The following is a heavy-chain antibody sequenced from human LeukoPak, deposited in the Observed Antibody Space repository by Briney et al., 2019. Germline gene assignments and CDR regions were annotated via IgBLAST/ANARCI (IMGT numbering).Heavy chain of an antibody. D-gene: IGHD3-3*01. CDR1: GFTFSSYS. Sequence: PGGSLRLSCAAPGFTFSSYSMNWGRQAPGEGLEWVSSISSSSSYIYYADSVKGRFTISRENAKNSLYLQMNSLRAEDTAVYYCARALVLRSAFDYWGQGTLVTVSS. CDR3: ARALVLRSAFDY. CDR2: ISSSSSYI. J-gene: IGHJ4*02. V-gene: IGHV3-21*01.